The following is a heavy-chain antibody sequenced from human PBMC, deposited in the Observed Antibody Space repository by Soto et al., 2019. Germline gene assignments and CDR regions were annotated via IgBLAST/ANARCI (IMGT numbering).Heavy chain of an antibody. J-gene: IGHJ6*02. CDR1: GYTFTSYG. V-gene: IGHV1-58*02. CDR2: IVVGSGTT. Sequence: ASVKVSCKASGYTFTSYGISWVRQAPGQGLEWMGWIVVGSGTTNYAQKFQERVTITRDMSTSTAYMDLSSLRSEDTAVYYCAGVTGITYYYGMDVWGQGTTVTVS. CDR3: AGVTGITYYYGMDV. D-gene: IGHD1-7*01.